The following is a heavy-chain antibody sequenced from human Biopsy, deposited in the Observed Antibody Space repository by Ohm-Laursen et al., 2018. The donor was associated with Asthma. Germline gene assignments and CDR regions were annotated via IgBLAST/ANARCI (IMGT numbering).Heavy chain of an antibody. CDR1: GGTFSNFA. D-gene: IGHD6-19*01. CDR2: IMTVFGTT. V-gene: IGHV1-69*13. J-gene: IGHJ6*02. CDR3: ARCQVGYSSGWSLLLKKIYYSGMDV. Sequence: SVKVSCKAPGGTFSNFAISWVRQAPGQGLEWLGGIMTVFGTTNYAQKFQGRVTITADESTSTALMEVTSLRSEDTAIYYCARCQVGYSSGWSLLLKKIYYSGMDVWGQGTAVTVFS.